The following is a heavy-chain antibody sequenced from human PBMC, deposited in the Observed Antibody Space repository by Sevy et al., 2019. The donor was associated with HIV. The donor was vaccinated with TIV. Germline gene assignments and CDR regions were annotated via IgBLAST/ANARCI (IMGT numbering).Heavy chain of an antibody. CDR1: GYTFASYG. CDR2: VTPYNGHK. CDR3: ARCLGGLRPWEYNWFDP. V-gene: IGHV1-18*01. J-gene: IGHJ5*02. D-gene: IGHD1-26*01. Sequence: ASVKVSCKASGYTFASYGISWVRQAPGQGLEWMGWVTPYNGHKKYAQKLQGRVTMTTDTSTRTAYMEVRSLRSDDTAVYYCARCLGGLRPWEYNWFDPWGQGTLVTVSS.